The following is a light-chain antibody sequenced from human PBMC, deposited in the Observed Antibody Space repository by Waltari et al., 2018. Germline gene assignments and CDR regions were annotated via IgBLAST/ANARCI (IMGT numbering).Light chain of an antibody. V-gene: IGKV2-28*01. CDR3: MQARQTPWT. CDR2: LIS. CDR1: QSLLHSSGNTF. J-gene: IGKJ1*01. Sequence: DIVMTQSPLSLSVTPGEPASISSRSSQSLLHSSGNTFLDWYLQKPGQSPQLLIYLISNRASGVPDSVSGSGAGTDFTLKISRVEAEDVGVYFCMQARQTPWTFGQGTKVEIK.